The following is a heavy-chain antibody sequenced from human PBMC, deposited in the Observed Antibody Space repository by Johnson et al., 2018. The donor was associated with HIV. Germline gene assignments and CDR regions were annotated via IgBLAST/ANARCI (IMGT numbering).Heavy chain of an antibody. V-gene: IGHV3-9*01. CDR1: GFTFDDYA. D-gene: IGHD1-7*01. CDR2: ITWNSGEI. J-gene: IGHJ3*02. CDR3: TTDQVGRNYGGKYHI. Sequence: VQLVESGGGVVQPGRSLRLSCVASGFTFDDYAMHWVRQAPGRGLEWVSGITWNSGEIDYADSVEGRFTISRDNSKNTRYLQMNSLKSEDTAVYYCTTDQVGRNYGGKYHILGQGTMVTVSS.